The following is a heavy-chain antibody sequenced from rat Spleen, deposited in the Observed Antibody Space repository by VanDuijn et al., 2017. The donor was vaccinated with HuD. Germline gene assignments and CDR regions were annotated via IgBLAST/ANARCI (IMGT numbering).Heavy chain of an antibody. D-gene: IGHD1-6*01. CDR2: ISSSGDST. V-gene: IGHV5-20*01. CDR1: GFTFSDYY. J-gene: IGHJ2*01. CDR3: TRASYSGAVMYTTDY. Sequence: EVQLVESDGGLVQPGRSLKLSCAASGFTFSDYYMAWVRQAPTKGLEWVATISSSGDSTDYRDSVKGRFTMSRDNARRTLHLQMNSLRSEDTATYYCTRASYSGAVMYTTDYWGQGVMVTVSS.